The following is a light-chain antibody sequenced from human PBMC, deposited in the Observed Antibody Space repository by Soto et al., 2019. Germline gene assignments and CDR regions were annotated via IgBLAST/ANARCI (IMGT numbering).Light chain of an antibody. V-gene: IGKV2-28*01. CDR3: MQALQTPIT. CDR1: QSLLHSNGYNY. Sequence: DIVMTQSPLSLPVTPGEPASISCRSSQSLLHSNGYNYLDWYLQKPGQSPQFLIYLGSNRASGVPDRVSGSGSGTEFTLKISRVEAEDAGLYYCMQALQTPITFGQGTRLEIK. J-gene: IGKJ5*01. CDR2: LGS.